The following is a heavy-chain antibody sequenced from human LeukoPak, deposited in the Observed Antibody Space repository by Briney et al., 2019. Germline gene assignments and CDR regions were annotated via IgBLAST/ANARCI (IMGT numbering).Heavy chain of an antibody. CDR2: ISSSSGYI. CDR1: GFTFSSYS. Sequence: GGSLRLSCAASGFTFSSYSMNWVRQAPGKGLEWVSSISSSSGYIYYADSVRGRFTISRDNAKNSLYLQMNSLRAEDTAVYYCARADDYGDFTFDYWGQGTLVTVSS. V-gene: IGHV3-21*01. J-gene: IGHJ4*02. CDR3: ARADDYGDFTFDY. D-gene: IGHD4-17*01.